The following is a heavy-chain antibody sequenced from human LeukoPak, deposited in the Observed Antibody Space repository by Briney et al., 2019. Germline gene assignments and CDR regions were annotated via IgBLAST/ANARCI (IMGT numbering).Heavy chain of an antibody. CDR1: GYTFTSYY. V-gene: IGHV1-46*01. CDR2: INPSGGST. CDR3: ATPQGYCSSTSCPLGY. D-gene: IGHD2-2*01. J-gene: IGHJ4*02. Sequence: ASVKVSCKASGYTFTSYYMHWVRQAPGQGLEWMGIINPSGGSTSYAQKFQGRVTMTRDMSTSTVYMELSSLRSEATAVYYCATPQGYCSSTSCPLGYWGQGTLVTVSS.